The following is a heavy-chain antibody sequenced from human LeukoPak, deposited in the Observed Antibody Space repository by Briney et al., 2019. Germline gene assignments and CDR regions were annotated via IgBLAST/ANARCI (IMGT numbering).Heavy chain of an antibody. V-gene: IGHV1-2*02. CDR1: GYTFTGYY. J-gene: IGHJ4*02. Sequence: ASVKVSSKASGYTFTGYYMHWVRQAPGQGLEWMGWINPNSGGTNYAQKFQGRVTMTRDTSISTAYMELSRLRSDDTAVYYCAKCTSGSFNAQFDYWGQGTLVTVSS. CDR3: AKCTSGSFNAQFDY. D-gene: IGHD1-26*01. CDR2: INPNSGGT.